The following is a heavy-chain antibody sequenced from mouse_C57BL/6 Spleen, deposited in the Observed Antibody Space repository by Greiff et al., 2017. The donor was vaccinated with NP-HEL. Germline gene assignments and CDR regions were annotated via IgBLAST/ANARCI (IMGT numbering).Heavy chain of an antibody. CDR3: ARLVGYGSSLYAMDY. CDR1: GYSFTDYN. J-gene: IGHJ4*01. CDR2: INPNYGTT. V-gene: IGHV1-39*01. Sequence: VKPGASVKISCKASGYSFTDYNMNWVKQSNGKSLEWIGVINPNYGTTSYNQKFKGKATLTVDQSSSTAYMQLNSLTSEDSAVYYCARLVGYGSSLYAMDYWGQGTSVTVSS. D-gene: IGHD1-1*01.